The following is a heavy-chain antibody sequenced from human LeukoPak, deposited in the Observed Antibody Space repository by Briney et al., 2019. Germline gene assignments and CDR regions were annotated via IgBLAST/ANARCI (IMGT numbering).Heavy chain of an antibody. Sequence: SETLSLTCAVSGYSISSGHYWGWIRQPPGKRVEWIGSIYHSGSTYYNPSLKSRVTISVDTSKNQFSLKLSSVTAADTAVYYCAKSRGQLVPDYFQHWGQGTLVTVSS. J-gene: IGHJ1*01. V-gene: IGHV4-38-2*01. CDR2: IYHSGST. CDR1: GYSISSGHY. CDR3: AKSRGQLVPDYFQH. D-gene: IGHD6-13*01.